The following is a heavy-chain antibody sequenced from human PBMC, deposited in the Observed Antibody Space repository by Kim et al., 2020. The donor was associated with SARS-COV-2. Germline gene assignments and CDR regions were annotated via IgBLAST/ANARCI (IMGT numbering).Heavy chain of an antibody. CDR1: GFTCSSRW. CDR2: INSDGTTT. CDR3: VRRQFTRGLYYFDY. Sequence: GGSLRLSCAASGFTCSSRWMHWVRQAPGKVLVWVSRINSDGTTTSYGDSVKCRFTISRDNAKNTLYLQMNSLRAEDTAVYYCVRRQFTRGLYYFDYWGQG. D-gene: IGHD1-1*01. J-gene: IGHJ4*02. V-gene: IGHV3-74*01.